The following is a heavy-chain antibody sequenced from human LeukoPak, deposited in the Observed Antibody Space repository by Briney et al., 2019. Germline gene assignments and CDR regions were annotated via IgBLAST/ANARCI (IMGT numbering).Heavy chain of an antibody. J-gene: IGHJ4*02. Sequence: LRLFCAPSGFPHCHHGMQCPPQAPGKALEGVADIWSDGSNKFYADSVRGRFTISRDDVRKTVYLQMDSLTAEATAVYYWARDAQRGFDYSNYLQYWGQGTLVTVSS. CDR3: ARDAQRGFDYSNYLQY. D-gene: IGHD4-11*01. CDR1: GFPHCHHG. CDR2: IWSDGSNK. V-gene: IGHV3-33*08.